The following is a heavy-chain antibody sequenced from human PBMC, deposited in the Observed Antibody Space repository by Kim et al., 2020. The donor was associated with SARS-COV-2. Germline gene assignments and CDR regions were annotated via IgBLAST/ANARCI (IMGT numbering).Heavy chain of an antibody. V-gene: IGHV4-4*02. CDR2: IYHSGST. D-gene: IGHD3-10*01. J-gene: IGHJ6*02. Sequence: SETLSLTCAVSGGSISSSNWRSWVRQPPGKGLEWIGEIYHSGSTNYNPSLKSRVTISVDKSKNQFSLKLSSVTAADTAVYYCARDTTTMVREYYYYYGMDVWGQGTTVTVSS. CDR3: ARDTTTMVREYYYYYGMDV. CDR1: GGSISSSNW.